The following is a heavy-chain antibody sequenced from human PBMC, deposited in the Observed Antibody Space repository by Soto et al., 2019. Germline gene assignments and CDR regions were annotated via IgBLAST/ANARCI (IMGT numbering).Heavy chain of an antibody. D-gene: IGHD6-19*01. CDR1: GFTFSSYA. V-gene: IGHV3-23*01. CDR3: SGQQWLELPFDY. CDR2: ISGSGGST. Sequence: GGSLRLSCAASGFTFSSYAMSWVRQAPGKGLEWVSAISGSGGSTYYADSVKGRFTISRDNSKNTLYLQMNSLGAEDTAVYYCSGQQWLELPFDYWGQGTLVTVSS. J-gene: IGHJ4*02.